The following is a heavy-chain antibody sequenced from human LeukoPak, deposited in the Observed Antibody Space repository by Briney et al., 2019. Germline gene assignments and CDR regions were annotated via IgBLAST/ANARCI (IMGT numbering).Heavy chain of an antibody. CDR1: GFSISAHW. J-gene: IGHJ5*02. CDR2: IKEDGAET. Sequence: GGSLRLSCAASGFSISAHWMTWVRRTPGKGLEWVANIKEDGAETRYVDSVRDRFTISRDNAKNSVYLQMNYLRAEDTAVYHCARHGPDTGYRHLDLWGRGALVTVSS. D-gene: IGHD3-9*01. V-gene: IGHV3-7*01. CDR3: ARHGPDTGYRHLDL.